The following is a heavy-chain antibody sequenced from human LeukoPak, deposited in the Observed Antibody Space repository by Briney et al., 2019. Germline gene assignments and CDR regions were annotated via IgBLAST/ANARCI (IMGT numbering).Heavy chain of an antibody. D-gene: IGHD4-17*01. CDR3: ARGRGDYVLSLVNYYYMDV. V-gene: IGHV4-4*07. CDR2: IYTSGST. J-gene: IGHJ6*03. CDR1: GVSISSYY. Sequence: KPSETLSLTCTVSGVSISSYYWSWIRQPAGKGLEWIGRIYTSGSTNYNPSLKSRVTMSVDTSKNQFSLKLSSVTAADTAVYYCARGRGDYVLSLVNYYYMDVWGKGTTVTVSS.